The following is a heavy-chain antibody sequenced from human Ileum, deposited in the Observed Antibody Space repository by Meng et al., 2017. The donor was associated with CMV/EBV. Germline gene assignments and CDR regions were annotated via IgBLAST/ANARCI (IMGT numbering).Heavy chain of an antibody. J-gene: IGHJ4*02. Sequence: VAVVTSGGEIDESWDSVKFSLKVSGYTSTGLYKHWVRLAPGQGLEWMGWINPNSGGTNYAQKFQGRVTMTRDTSISTAYMELSRLTSDDTAVYYCARGGQGNTAFHYWGQGTLVTVSS. CDR3: ARGGQGNTAFHY. V-gene: IGHV1-2*02. D-gene: IGHD2/OR15-2a*01. CDR1: GYTSTGLY. CDR2: INPNSGGT.